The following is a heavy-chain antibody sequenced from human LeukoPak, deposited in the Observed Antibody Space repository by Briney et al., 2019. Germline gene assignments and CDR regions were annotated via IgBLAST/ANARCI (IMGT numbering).Heavy chain of an antibody. V-gene: IGHV1-69*05. Sequence: SVKVSCKASGGTFSSYAISWVRQAPGQGLEWMGGIIPIFGTANYAQKFQGRVTITTDESTSTAYMELSSLRSEDTAVYYCARGSIRYSYGPTGEYYFDYWGQGTLVTVSS. D-gene: IGHD5-18*01. CDR1: GGTFSSYA. J-gene: IGHJ4*02. CDR3: ARGSIRYSYGPTGEYYFDY. CDR2: IIPIFGTA.